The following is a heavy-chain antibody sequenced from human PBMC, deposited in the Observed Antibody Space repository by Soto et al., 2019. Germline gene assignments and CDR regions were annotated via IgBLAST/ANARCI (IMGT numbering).Heavy chain of an antibody. V-gene: IGHV4-38-2*01. CDR3: ARASGGNSGWGHWSDP. D-gene: IGHD2-21*02. Sequence: SETLSLTCAVSGYSISSCYYWGLIRQPPGRGLEWIGSISHSGTTYYNPSLRSRVTISIDTSNNQFSLKLSSVTAADTAVYYCARASGGNSGWGHWSDPWGQGTLVTVSS. CDR1: GYSISSCYY. J-gene: IGHJ5*02. CDR2: ISHSGTT.